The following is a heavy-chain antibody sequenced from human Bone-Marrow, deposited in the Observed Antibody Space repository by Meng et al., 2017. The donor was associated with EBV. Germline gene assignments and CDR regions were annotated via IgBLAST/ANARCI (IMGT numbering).Heavy chain of an antibody. J-gene: IGHJ5*02. Sequence: QVHLQQWSAGLLKPSEPLSLTCALYGGSFSGYYWCWIRQPPGKGLEWIGEINHSGSTNYNPSLKSRVTISVDTSKNQFSLKLSSVTAADTAVYYCARVSGYSSGWYAFDPWGPGTMVTVSA. V-gene: IGHV4-34*01. D-gene: IGHD6-19*01. CDR2: INHSGST. CDR3: ARVSGYSSGWYAFDP. CDR1: GGSFSGYY.